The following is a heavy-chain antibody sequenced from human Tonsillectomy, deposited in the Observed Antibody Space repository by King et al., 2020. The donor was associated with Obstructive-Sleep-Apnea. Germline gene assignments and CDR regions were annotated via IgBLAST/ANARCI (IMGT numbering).Heavy chain of an antibody. CDR1: GGSISSYY. CDR3: ARGDPPGAGELLYRKPRGYYYYGMDV. CDR2: IYYSGST. V-gene: IGHV4-59*01. D-gene: IGHD3-10*01. J-gene: IGHJ6*02. Sequence: VQLQESGPGLVKPSETLSLTCTVSGGSISSYYWSWIRQPPGKGLEWIGYIYYSGSTNYNPSLQSRVTISVDTSKNQFSLKLSSVTAADTAVYYCARGDPPGAGELLYRKPRGYYYYGMDVWGQGTTVTVSS.